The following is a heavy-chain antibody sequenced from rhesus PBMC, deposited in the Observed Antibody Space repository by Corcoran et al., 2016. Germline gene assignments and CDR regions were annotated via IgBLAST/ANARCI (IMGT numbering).Heavy chain of an antibody. CDR2: IDPSDSDT. CDR1: GYSFTSYW. D-gene: IGHD6-25*01. CDR3: AKGYSGGYTYFDY. J-gene: IGHJ4*01. V-gene: IGHV5-20*02. Sequence: EVQLVQSGAEVKRPGESLKISCKTSGYSFTSYWISWGRQMPGNGLEWRGAIDPSDSDTRYSPSFQGQVTMSADKSISIAYLQWTSLKASDTATYYCAKGYSGGYTYFDYWGQGVLVTVSS.